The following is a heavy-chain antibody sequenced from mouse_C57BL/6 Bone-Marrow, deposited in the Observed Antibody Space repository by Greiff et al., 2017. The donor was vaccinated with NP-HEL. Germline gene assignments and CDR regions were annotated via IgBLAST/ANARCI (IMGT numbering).Heavy chain of an antibody. CDR1: GFSFNTYA. CDR2: IRSKSNNYAT. CDR3: VGSNYFAY. Sequence: DVKLVESGGGLVQPKGSLKLSCAASGFSFNTYAMNWVRQAPGKGLEWVARIRSKSNNYATYYADSVKDRFTISRDDSESMLYLQMNNLKTEDTAMYYCVGSNYFAYWGQGTLVTVSA. J-gene: IGHJ3*01. V-gene: IGHV10-1*01. D-gene: IGHD2-5*01.